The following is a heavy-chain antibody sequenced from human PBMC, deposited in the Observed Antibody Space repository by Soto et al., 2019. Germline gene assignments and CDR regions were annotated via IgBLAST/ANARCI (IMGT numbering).Heavy chain of an antibody. J-gene: IGHJ4*02. CDR3: ARIGDIVVAPAAITFDS. Sequence: GASVKVSCKASGYTFTSYGISWVRQAPGQGLEWMGWISAYNGNTNYAQKLQGRVTMTTDTSTSTAYMELRSLRSDDTAVYYCARIGDIVVAPAAITFDSWGQGTLVTVSS. CDR2: ISAYNGNT. V-gene: IGHV1-18*01. CDR1: GYTFTSYG. D-gene: IGHD2-2*01.